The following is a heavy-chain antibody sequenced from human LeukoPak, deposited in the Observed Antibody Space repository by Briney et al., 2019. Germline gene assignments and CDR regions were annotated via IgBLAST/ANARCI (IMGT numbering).Heavy chain of an antibody. CDR1: GFTFSSYA. V-gene: IGHV3-23*01. CDR3: AKVLRLRGHFDY. Sequence: GGSLRLSCAASGFTFSSYALSWVRQAPGKGLEWVSAISGSGGSTYYADSVKGRFTISRDNSKNTLYLQMNSLRAEDTAVYYCAKVLRLRGHFDYWGQGTLVTVSS. CDR2: ISGSGGST. D-gene: IGHD5-18*01. J-gene: IGHJ4*02.